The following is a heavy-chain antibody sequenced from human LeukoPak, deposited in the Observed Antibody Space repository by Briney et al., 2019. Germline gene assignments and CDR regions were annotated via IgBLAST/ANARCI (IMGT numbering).Heavy chain of an antibody. J-gene: IGHJ1*01. CDR3: TTGSSTYYDYVWGSYRFEYFQH. Sequence: GGSLRLSCAASGFTFSSYSMNWVRQAPGKGLEWVSSISSSSYIYYADSVKGRFTISRDNAKNSLYLQMNSLRAEDTAVYYCTTGSSTYYDYVWGSYRFEYFQHWGQGTLVTVSS. CDR1: GFTFSSYS. D-gene: IGHD3-16*02. CDR2: ISSSSYI. V-gene: IGHV3-21*01.